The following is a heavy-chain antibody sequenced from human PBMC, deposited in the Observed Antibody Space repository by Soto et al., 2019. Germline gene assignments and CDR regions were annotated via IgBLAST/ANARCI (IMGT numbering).Heavy chain of an antibody. D-gene: IGHD3-22*01. J-gene: IGHJ4*02. CDR3: ARCMGYDDSGRFDPTFDR. CDR2: LYYTGTT. CDR1: GGSIGSSSYY. V-gene: IGHV4-39*01. Sequence: SETLSLTCSVSGGSIGSSSYYFGWIRQPPGKGLEWIRSLYYTGTTYYNSSLKSRVTISADKSQNQFSLRLSSVTAADTAVYYCARCMGYDDSGRFDPTFDRRGQGTRVTVSS.